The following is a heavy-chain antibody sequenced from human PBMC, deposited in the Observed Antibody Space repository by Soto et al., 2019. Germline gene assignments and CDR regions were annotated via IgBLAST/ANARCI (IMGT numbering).Heavy chain of an antibody. Sequence: QGQLVQSGPEVKKPGASVKVSCKASGYTFTRYGISWVRQAPGQGLEWMGWISGYNGNTNYAQKGQGRVTMTIDKSMTTAYMELRSLTSDDTARYYCAKKGQLPCYDYGMDVWGQGTTVTVSS. CDR3: AKKGQLPCYDYGMDV. CDR1: GYTFTRYG. D-gene: IGHD1-1*01. J-gene: IGHJ6*02. CDR2: ISGYNGNT. V-gene: IGHV1-18*01.